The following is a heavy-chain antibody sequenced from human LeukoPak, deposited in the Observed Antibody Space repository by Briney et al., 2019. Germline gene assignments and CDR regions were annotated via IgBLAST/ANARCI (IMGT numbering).Heavy chain of an antibody. V-gene: IGHV4-59*01. D-gene: IGHD6-19*01. CDR3: ARGRAWYMDY. Sequence: PSQTLSLTCTVSGDSISSYYWSWVRQPPGKGLEWIGYIYYSVCTTYNPSLKCRVTISVDTSKNQFSLTLSSVTAADTAVYYCARGRAWYMDYWGQGTLVTVSS. CDR2: IYYSVCT. CDR1: GDSISSYY. J-gene: IGHJ4*02.